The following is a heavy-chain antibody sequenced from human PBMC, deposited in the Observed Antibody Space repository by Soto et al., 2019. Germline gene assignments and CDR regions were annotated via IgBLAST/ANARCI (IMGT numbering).Heavy chain of an antibody. D-gene: IGHD6-19*01. J-gene: IGHJ4*02. V-gene: IGHV1-69*04. Sequence: ASXKVSCKSSGGTFSSYTISWVRQHPGQGLEWMGRIIPILGIANYAQKFQGRVTITADKSTSTAYMELSSLRSEDTAVYYCARDIGVAGTVFFDYWGQGTLVTVSS. CDR1: GGTFSSYT. CDR2: IIPILGIA. CDR3: ARDIGVAGTVFFDY.